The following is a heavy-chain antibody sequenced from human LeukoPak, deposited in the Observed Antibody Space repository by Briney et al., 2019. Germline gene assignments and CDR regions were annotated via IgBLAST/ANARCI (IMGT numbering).Heavy chain of an antibody. D-gene: IGHD6-6*01. CDR3: ARHRGSSSEFDP. Sequence: SETLSLTCTVSGGSISSSSYYWGWIRQPPGKGLEWIGTIYYSGSTYYNPSLKSRVTVSADTSKNQFSLKLSSVTAADTAVYYCARHRGSSSEFDPWGLGTLVTISS. J-gene: IGHJ5*02. CDR1: GGSISSSSYY. CDR2: IYYSGST. V-gene: IGHV4-39*01.